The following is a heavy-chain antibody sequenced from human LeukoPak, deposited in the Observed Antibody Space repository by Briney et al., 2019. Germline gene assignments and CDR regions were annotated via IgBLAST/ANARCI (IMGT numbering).Heavy chain of an antibody. V-gene: IGHV5-51*01. CDR1: GDMFTTYW. J-gene: IGHJ4*02. CDR3: TRQGVYYSDSSAFYY. CDR2: IYPGDSDV. Sequence: GESLKISCKGSGDMFTTYWIAWVRQMPGKGLELMGSIYPGDSDVRYSPSFQGQVTISADKSFTTAYLQWHSLKASDTAIYYCTRQGVYYSDSSAFYYWGQGTRVTVSS. D-gene: IGHD3-22*01.